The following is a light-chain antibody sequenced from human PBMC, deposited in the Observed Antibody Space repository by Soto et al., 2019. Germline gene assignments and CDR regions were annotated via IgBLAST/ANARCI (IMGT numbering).Light chain of an antibody. CDR3: QKYNSALT. Sequence: DIQMTQSPSSLSASVGDRVTITCRASQGISNYLAWYQQKPGKVPKLLIYAASTLQSGVPSRFSGSGSGTAFTLTISRLQPEDVATYYCQKYNSALTFGQGTRLEIK. J-gene: IGKJ5*01. CDR2: AAS. CDR1: QGISNY. V-gene: IGKV1-27*01.